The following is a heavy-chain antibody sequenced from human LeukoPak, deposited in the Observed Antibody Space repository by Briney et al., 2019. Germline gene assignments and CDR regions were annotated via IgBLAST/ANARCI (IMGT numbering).Heavy chain of an antibody. CDR1: GFTFSSYW. CDR3: AREGFGELLSNSMDV. CDR2: IKLDGSEK. D-gene: IGHD3-10*01. J-gene: IGHJ6*02. Sequence: GGSLRLSCAASGFTFSSYWMTWVRQAPGRGLEWVANIKLDGSEKYYGVSVKGRFTVSRDNAKNSLYLQMNSLRAEDTAVYYCAREGFGELLSNSMDVWGQGTTVTVSS. V-gene: IGHV3-7*01.